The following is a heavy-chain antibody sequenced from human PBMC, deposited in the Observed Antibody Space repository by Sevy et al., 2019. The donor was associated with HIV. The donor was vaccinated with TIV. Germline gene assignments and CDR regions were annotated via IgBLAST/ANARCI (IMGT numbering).Heavy chain of an antibody. Sequence: SETLSLTCAVYGGSFSGYYWSWIRQPPGKGLEWIGEIYHSGSTNYNPSLKSRVTISVDTSKNQFSLKLSSVTAADTALFYCARALGIAAAGTRGDGMDVWGQGTTVTVSS. D-gene: IGHD6-13*01. V-gene: IGHV4-34*01. CDR3: ARALGIAAAGTRGDGMDV. CDR2: IYHSGST. J-gene: IGHJ6*02. CDR1: GGSFSGYY.